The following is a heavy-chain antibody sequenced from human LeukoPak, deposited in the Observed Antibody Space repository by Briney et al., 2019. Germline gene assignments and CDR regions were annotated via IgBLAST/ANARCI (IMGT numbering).Heavy chain of an antibody. D-gene: IGHD1-26*01. Sequence: ASVKVSCKASGYTFTSYGISWVRQAPGQGLEWMGWISAYNGNTNYAQKPQGRVTMTTDTSTSTAYMELRGLRSDDTAVYYCARILVVGARKCFDYWGQGTLVTVSS. J-gene: IGHJ4*02. V-gene: IGHV1-18*01. CDR3: ARILVVGARKCFDY. CDR1: GYTFTSYG. CDR2: ISAYNGNT.